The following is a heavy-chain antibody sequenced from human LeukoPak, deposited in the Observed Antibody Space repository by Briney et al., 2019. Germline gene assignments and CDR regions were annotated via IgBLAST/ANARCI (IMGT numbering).Heavy chain of an antibody. D-gene: IGHD1-26*01. J-gene: IGHJ4*02. Sequence: SETLSLTCTVSGGSISSYNWSWIRQPPGKGLEWIGYIYYSGTTRYNPSLKSRVTISVDTSKNQFSLKLSSVTAGDTAVYYCARGPGSGTYWAFDYWGQGTLVTVSS. V-gene: IGHV4-59*01. CDR2: IYYSGTT. CDR1: GGSISSYN. CDR3: ARGPGSGTYWAFDY.